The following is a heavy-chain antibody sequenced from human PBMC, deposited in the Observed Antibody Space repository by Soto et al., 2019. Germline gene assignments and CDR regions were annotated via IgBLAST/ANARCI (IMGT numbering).Heavy chain of an antibody. Sequence: QVQLVQSGPEVKKPGASVKVSCKASGYTFTSYFMQWVRQAPGQGLEWVGIINPSDGTTSYAQKFQGRVTVTRDTSPSAGYMDLSSLRSEDTAVYYCETSLQLRKGWAFDYWGQGTLVTVSS. J-gene: IGHJ4*02. CDR1: GYTFTSYF. CDR3: ETSLQLRKGWAFDY. D-gene: IGHD1-1*01. V-gene: IGHV1-46*01. CDR2: INPSDGTT.